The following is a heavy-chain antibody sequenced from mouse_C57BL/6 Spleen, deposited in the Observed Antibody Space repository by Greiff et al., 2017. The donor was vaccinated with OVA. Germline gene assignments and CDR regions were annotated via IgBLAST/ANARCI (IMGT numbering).Heavy chain of an antibody. CDR3: VRQLGHYAMDY. J-gene: IGHJ4*01. CDR2: IRSKSNNYAT. D-gene: IGHD4-1*01. V-gene: IGHV10-1*01. CDR1: GFSFNTYA. Sequence: EVKLMESGGGLVQPKGSLKLSCAASGFSFNTYAMNWVRQAPGKGLEWVARIRSKSNNYATYYADSVKDRFTISRDDSESMIYLQMNNLKTEDTAMDYCVRQLGHYAMDYWGQGTSVTVSS.